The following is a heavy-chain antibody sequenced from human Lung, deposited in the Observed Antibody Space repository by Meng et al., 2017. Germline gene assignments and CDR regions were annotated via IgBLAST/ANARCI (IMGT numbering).Heavy chain of an antibody. CDR1: GGSFSDYD. CDR3: ARGPTTMAHDFDY. V-gene: IGHV4-34*01. D-gene: IGHD4-11*01. Sequence: VQLYQWGAGLVQPWETLAPTCVVSGGSFSDYDWSWIRQPPRKGLEWIGEINHSGSTNYNPSLESRATIPVDTSQNNLSLKLSSVTAADSAVYYCARGPTTMAHDFDYWGQGTLVTVSS. CDR2: INHSGST. J-gene: IGHJ4*02.